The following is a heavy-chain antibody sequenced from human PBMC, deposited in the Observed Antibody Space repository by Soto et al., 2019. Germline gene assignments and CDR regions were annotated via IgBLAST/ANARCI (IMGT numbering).Heavy chain of an antibody. CDR1: GGTFSSYA. V-gene: IGHV1-69*13. CDR2: IIPIFGTA. J-gene: IGHJ6*02. D-gene: IGHD6-6*01. CDR3: ARVVENYYYYYGMDV. Sequence: GASVKVSCKASGGTFSSYAISWLRQSAGQGLEWMGGIIPIFGTANYAQKFQGRVTITADESTSTAYMELSSLRSEDTAVYYCARVVENYYYYYGMDVWGQGTTVTVSS.